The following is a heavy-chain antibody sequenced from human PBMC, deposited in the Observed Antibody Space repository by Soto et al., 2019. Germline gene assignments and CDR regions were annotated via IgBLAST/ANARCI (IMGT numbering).Heavy chain of an antibody. CDR2: IIPILGIA. D-gene: IGHD3-16*01. V-gene: IGHV1-69*02. CDR1: GGTFSSYT. J-gene: IGHJ4*02. Sequence: QVQLVQSGAEVKKPGSSVKVSCKASGGTFSSYTISWVRQAPGQGLEWMGRIIPILGIANYAQKFQGSVTITADKSTSTAYMELSSLRAEDTAVYYCAIAYGGFDYWGQGTLVTVSS. CDR3: AIAYGGFDY.